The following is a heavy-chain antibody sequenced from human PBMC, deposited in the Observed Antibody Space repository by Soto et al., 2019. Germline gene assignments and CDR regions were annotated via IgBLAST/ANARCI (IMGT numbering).Heavy chain of an antibody. CDR3: ARDQGITTFGVYTMYYYGMDV. D-gene: IGHD3-3*01. V-gene: IGHV1-18*01. J-gene: IGHJ6*02. Sequence: QVHLVQSGAEVKKPGASVRVSCKSSGYTFTTSGISWVRQAPGQGLEWMGWISTDNGNTNYAHHLQGRVSMTTATSTSTAYMDLRSLISDDTAVYYCARDQGITTFGVYTMYYYGMDVLRQGNTVTVSS. CDR1: GYTFTTSG. CDR2: ISTDNGNT.